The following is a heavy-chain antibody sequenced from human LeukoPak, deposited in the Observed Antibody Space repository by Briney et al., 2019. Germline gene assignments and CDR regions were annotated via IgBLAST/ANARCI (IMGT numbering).Heavy chain of an antibody. Sequence: LAGGSLRLSCAASGFTVSSNYMSWVRQAPGKGLEWVSVIYSGGSTYYADSVKGRFTISRDNSKNTLYLQMNSLRAEDTAVYYCAKDFPIPLYYYDSSGYYYPVYWGQGTLVTVSS. J-gene: IGHJ4*02. CDR1: GFTVSSNY. CDR2: IYSGGST. V-gene: IGHV3-53*01. D-gene: IGHD3-22*01. CDR3: AKDFPIPLYYYDSSGYYYPVY.